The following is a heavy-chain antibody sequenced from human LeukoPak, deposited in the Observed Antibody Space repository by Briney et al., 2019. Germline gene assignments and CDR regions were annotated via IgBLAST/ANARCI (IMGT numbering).Heavy chain of an antibody. CDR2: IYYSGST. D-gene: IGHD1-26*01. CDR3: ARDIGSYRTRGAFDI. CDR1: GGSISVYY. V-gene: IGHV4-59*01. J-gene: IGHJ3*02. Sequence: SETLSLTCTVSGGSISVYYWSWIRQPPGKGLDWIGYIYYSGSTNYNPSLKSRVTMSVDTSKNQFSLKLNSVTVADTAVYYCARDIGSYRTRGAFDIWGQGTMVTVSS.